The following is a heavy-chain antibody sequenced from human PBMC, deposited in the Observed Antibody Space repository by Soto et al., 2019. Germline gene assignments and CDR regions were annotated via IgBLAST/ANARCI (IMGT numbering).Heavy chain of an antibody. J-gene: IGHJ5*02. CDR3: ARGYCVCATCNNWILNWLDP. CDR2: LLPIFGTT. CDR1: GVTLSDYP. Sequence: QVQLVQSGAEVKKPGSSVKVSCKASGVTLSDYPINWVRQAPGQGLEWMEGLLPIFGTTIYAQKFQGRLTITAYEATNTAYMELSDLRPEDTAIFSCARGYCVCATCNNWILNWLDPWGQGTMVTVSS. V-gene: IGHV1-69*01. D-gene: IGHD3-16*01.